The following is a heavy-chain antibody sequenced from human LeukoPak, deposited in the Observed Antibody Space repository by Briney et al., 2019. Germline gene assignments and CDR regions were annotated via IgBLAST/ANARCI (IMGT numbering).Heavy chain of an antibody. Sequence: GGSLRLSCEGSGFTFSNYWMGWVRQAPGKGLQWVANIKTDGSEKYYVDSVKGRFTISRDTSRNTLFLEMNSLRAEDTAVYYCAKDRIVITPIDAFDVWGQGTMVTVSS. D-gene: IGHD2/OR15-2a*01. J-gene: IGHJ3*01. CDR1: GFTFSNYW. CDR2: IKTDGSEK. V-gene: IGHV3-7*01. CDR3: AKDRIVITPIDAFDV.